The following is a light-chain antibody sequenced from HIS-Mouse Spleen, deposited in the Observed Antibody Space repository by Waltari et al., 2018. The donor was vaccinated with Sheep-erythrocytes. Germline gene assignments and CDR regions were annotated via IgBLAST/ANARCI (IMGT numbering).Light chain of an antibody. CDR1: SSDVGGYNY. CDR2: DVS. CDR3: CSYAGSYNHV. Sequence: QSALTQPRSVSGSPGQSVTISCTGTSSDVGGYNYVSWYQQHPGKAPKLMIYDVSKRPSVVPVRFSGSQSGNTASLTISGLQAEDEADYYCCSYAGSYNHVFATGTKVTVL. J-gene: IGLJ1*01. V-gene: IGLV2-11*01.